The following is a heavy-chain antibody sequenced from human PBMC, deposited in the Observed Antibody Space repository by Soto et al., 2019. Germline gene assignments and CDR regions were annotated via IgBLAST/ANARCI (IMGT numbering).Heavy chain of an antibody. Sequence: GGSLRLSCAASGFTFNSYAMSWVRQAPGKGLEWVSGISGSGITTHYADSVKGLFTISRDNSKNTLYLQMNSLRVEDTAVYYCAKDTSTAWGFDPWGQGTLVTVSS. V-gene: IGHV3-23*01. CDR1: GFTFNSYA. J-gene: IGHJ5*02. D-gene: IGHD1-1*01. CDR2: ISGSGITT. CDR3: AKDTSTAWGFDP.